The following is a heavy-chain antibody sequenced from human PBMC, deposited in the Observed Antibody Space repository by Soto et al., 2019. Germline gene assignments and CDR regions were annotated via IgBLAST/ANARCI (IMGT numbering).Heavy chain of an antibody. J-gene: IGHJ4*02. Sequence: SETLSLTGAVYGGSFCGYYWSGIRQPPGKGLEWIGEINHSGNIYYNPSLKSRVTISVDTSQNQFSLNLNSVTAADTAVYFCARQVPMYNWQYVEYFDYWGQGTLVTVSS. D-gene: IGHD1-20*01. V-gene: IGHV4-34*01. CDR1: GGSFCGYY. CDR3: ARQVPMYNWQYVEYFDY. CDR2: INHSGNI.